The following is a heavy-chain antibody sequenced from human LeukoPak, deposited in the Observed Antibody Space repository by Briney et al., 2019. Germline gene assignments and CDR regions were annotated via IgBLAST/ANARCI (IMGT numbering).Heavy chain of an antibody. D-gene: IGHD6-13*01. CDR1: GITFSNYV. V-gene: IGHV3-7*01. CDR3: ARDHPYSSNWPYYFDY. Sequence: QAGGSLRLSCAASGITFSNYVMSWVRQAPGKGLEWVANIKQDGSENYYVDSLKGRFTISRDNAKNSLYLQMNSLRVEDTAVYYCARDHPYSSNWPYYFDYWGQGTLVTVSS. CDR2: IKQDGSEN. J-gene: IGHJ4*02.